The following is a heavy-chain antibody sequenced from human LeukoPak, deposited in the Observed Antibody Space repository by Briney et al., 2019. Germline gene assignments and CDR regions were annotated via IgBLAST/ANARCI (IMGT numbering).Heavy chain of an antibody. V-gene: IGHV3-9*01. CDR2: ISWNSGSI. Sequence: GGSLRLSCAASGFTFDNYAMHWVRQAPGKGLEWVSGISWNSGSIGYADSVKGRFTISRDNAKNSLYLQMNSLRAEDTALYYCAKDSSSWYGEGWFDPWGQGTLVTVSS. CDR1: GFTFDNYA. J-gene: IGHJ5*02. CDR3: AKDSSSWYGEGWFDP. D-gene: IGHD6-13*01.